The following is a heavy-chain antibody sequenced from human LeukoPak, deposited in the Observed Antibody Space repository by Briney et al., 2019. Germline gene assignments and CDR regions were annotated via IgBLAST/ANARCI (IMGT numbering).Heavy chain of an antibody. V-gene: IGHV7-4-1*02. D-gene: IGHD1-26*01. CDR3: ARGEEGYYYYGMDV. CDR2: INTNTGNP. Sequence: ASVKVSCKASGYTFTSYAMNWARQAPGQGLEWMGWINTNTGNPTYAQGFTGRFVFSLDTSVSTAYLQISSLKAEDTAVYYCARGEEGYYYYGMDVWGQGTTVTVSS. CDR1: GYTFTSYA. J-gene: IGHJ6*02.